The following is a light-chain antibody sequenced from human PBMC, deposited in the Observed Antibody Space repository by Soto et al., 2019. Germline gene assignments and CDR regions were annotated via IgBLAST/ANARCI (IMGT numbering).Light chain of an antibody. CDR3: ERYGSTPLT. V-gene: IGKV3-20*01. Sequence: EIVLTQAPGTLSLSPGEIATLACRASQSFGNNYLAWYQQKPGQAPRFLIYDASLRATGIPERFSGSGSGTDFNLTISRLEPEEFAVYYCERYGSTPLTFGGGTKVEIK. J-gene: IGKJ4*01. CDR2: DAS. CDR1: QSFGNNY.